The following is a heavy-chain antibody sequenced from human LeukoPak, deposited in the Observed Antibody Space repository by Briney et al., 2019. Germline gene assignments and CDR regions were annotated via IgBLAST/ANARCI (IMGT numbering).Heavy chain of an antibody. J-gene: IGHJ4*02. CDR2: ISSSSSTI. Sequence: GGSLRLSCAASGFTFSSYSMNWVRQAPGKGLEWVSYISSSSSTIHYADSVKGRFTISRDNAKNSLYLQMNSLRAEDTAVYYCARDAVYSGYDPGVSDYWGQGTLVTVSS. CDR3: ARDAVYSGYDPGVSDY. D-gene: IGHD5-12*01. V-gene: IGHV3-48*04. CDR1: GFTFSSYS.